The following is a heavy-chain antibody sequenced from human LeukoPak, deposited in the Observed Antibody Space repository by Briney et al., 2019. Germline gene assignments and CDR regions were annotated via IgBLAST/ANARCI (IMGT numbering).Heavy chain of an antibody. J-gene: IGHJ5*02. D-gene: IGHD1-7*01. V-gene: IGHV1-69*13. CDR2: IIPIFGTA. CDR1: GYTFTSYD. Sequence: GASVKVSGKASGYTFTSYDINWVRQATGQGLEWMGGIIPIFGTANYAQKFQGRVTITADESTSTAYMELSSLRSEDTAVYYCARVGHNWNYGWFDPWGQGTLVTVSS. CDR3: ARVGHNWNYGWFDP.